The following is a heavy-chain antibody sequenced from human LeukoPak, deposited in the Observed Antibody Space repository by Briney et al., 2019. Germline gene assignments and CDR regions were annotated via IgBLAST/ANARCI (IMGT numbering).Heavy chain of an antibody. CDR2: IYHSGST. CDR1: GGSISSGGYY. J-gene: IGHJ4*02. CDR3: ARGSAPEWYYDYVWGSSDYFDY. D-gene: IGHD3-16*01. Sequence: PSETLSLTCTVSGGSISSGGYYWSWIRQPPGKGLEWIGYIYHSGSTYYNPSLKSRVTISVDTSKNQFSLKLSSVTAADTAVYYCARGSAPEWYYDYVWGSSDYFDYWGQGTLITVSS. V-gene: IGHV4-30-2*01.